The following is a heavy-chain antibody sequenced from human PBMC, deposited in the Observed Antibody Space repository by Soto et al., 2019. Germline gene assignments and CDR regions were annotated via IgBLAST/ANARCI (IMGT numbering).Heavy chain of an antibody. CDR2: IRHSGST. V-gene: IGHV4-34*01. J-gene: IGHJ6*02. CDR3: ARGGGDYDYAVDV. CDR1: GGSFY. D-gene: IGHD4-17*01. Sequence: QVQLQQWGAGLLKPSETLSLNCAVYGGSFYWTWIRQPPGKGLEWIGEIRHSGSTNYNPSLKSRVSISIDRSKIQVSLTVYSVTAADTAVYYCARGGGDYDYAVDVWGQGTTVNVSS.